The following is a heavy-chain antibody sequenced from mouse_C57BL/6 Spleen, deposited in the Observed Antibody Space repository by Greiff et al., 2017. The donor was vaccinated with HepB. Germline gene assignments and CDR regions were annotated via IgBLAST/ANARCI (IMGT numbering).Heavy chain of an antibody. CDR1: GYSITSGYY. V-gene: IGHV3-6*01. Sequence: EVQLQQSGPGLVKPSQSLSLTCSVTGYSITSGYYWNWIRQFPGNKLEWMGYISYDGSNNYNPSLKNRISITRDTSKNQFFLKLNSVTTEDTATYYCARDRDYYYGSSLDYWGQGTTLTVSS. J-gene: IGHJ2*01. D-gene: IGHD1-1*01. CDR3: ARDRDYYYGSSLDY. CDR2: ISYDGSN.